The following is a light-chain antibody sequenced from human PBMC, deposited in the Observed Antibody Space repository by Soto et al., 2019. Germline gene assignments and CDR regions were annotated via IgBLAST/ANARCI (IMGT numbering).Light chain of an antibody. Sequence: QSVLTQPPSASGSPGQSVTISCTGTSSDVGGYHFVSLFQQPPGKAPKLIIYEVSERPSGVPDRFSGSKSGNTAFLTVSGRAAEDEADYCCSSYVGISRGYVFGTGTKLTVL. J-gene: IGLJ1*01. V-gene: IGLV2-8*01. CDR2: EVS. CDR3: SSYVGISRGYV. CDR1: SSDVGGYHF.